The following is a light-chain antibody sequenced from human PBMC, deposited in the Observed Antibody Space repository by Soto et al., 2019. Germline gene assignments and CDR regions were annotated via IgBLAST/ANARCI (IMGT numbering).Light chain of an antibody. V-gene: IGKV3-20*01. CDR1: QSVSSDY. Sequence: EIVLTQYPDTLSLSPGERATLSCRASQSVSSDYLVWYQQKPGLPPRLLIYGASRRATGIPDRFSGSGSGTDFTLTISRLEPEDFAVYYCQQYGSSPITFGQGTRLEIK. CDR2: GAS. CDR3: QQYGSSPIT. J-gene: IGKJ5*01.